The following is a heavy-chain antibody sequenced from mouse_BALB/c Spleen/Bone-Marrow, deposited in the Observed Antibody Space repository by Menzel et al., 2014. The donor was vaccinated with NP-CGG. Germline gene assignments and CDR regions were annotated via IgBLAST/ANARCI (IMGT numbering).Heavy chain of an antibody. CDR3: ARDYYGSGYWYFDV. CDR2: ISNLAYSI. J-gene: IGHJ1*01. D-gene: IGHD1-1*01. V-gene: IGHV5-15*02. CDR1: GFTFSDYG. Sequence: EVMLVESGGGLVQPGGSRKLSCAASGFTFSDYGMAWVRQAPGKGPEWVAFISNLAYSIYYADTVTGRFTISRENAKNTLYLEMSSLRSEDTAMYYCARDYYGSGYWYFDVWGAGTTVTVSS.